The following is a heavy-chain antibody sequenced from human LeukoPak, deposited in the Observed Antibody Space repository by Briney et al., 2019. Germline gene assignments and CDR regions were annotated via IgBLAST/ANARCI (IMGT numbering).Heavy chain of an antibody. V-gene: IGHV3-23*01. J-gene: IGHJ3*02. D-gene: IGHD3-22*01. CDR1: GFTFSDYS. CDR2: ISGRSGAI. Sequence: PGGSLRLSCAASGFTFSDYSMAWVRQAPGKGLEWVSVISGRSGAIFYADSVKGRFTISRDNSNNILHLQVSSLRAEDTAVYYCARESYYYDSSGYENDAFDIWGQGTMVTVSS. CDR3: ARESYYYDSSGYENDAFDI.